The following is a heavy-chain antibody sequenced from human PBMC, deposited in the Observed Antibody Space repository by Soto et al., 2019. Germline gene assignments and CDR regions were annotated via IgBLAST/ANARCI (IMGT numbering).Heavy chain of an antibody. CDR1: GASVAGGSYY. CDR2: IPSRGRP. CDR3: ARDTYSGYDFGL. V-gene: IGHV4-30-4*01. Sequence: QVQLRESGPGLVKPSQTLSPTRSVSGASVAGGSYYWSWVRQPPGKGLEWIGYIPSRGRPFYNPSLTSRGTISADTSKNQLSLQLTSVTAADTAVYYCARDTYSGYDFGLWGQGTLVTVSS. J-gene: IGHJ5*02. D-gene: IGHD5-12*01.